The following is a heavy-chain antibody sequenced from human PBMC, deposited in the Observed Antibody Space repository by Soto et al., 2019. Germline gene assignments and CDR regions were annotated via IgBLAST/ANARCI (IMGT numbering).Heavy chain of an antibody. CDR1: GGSISSSGYS. CDR2: IYHSGST. Sequence: QLQLQESGSGLVKPSQTLSLTCAVSGGSISSSGYSWSWIRQPPGKGLEWIGYIYHSGSTYYIPSPKSRVTPSEDRSTNQCSRKRSSVSAADTAVYYCARGAPVRFDPWGQGTLVTVSS. CDR3: ARGAPVRFDP. V-gene: IGHV4-30-2*01. J-gene: IGHJ5*02. D-gene: IGHD2-8*01.